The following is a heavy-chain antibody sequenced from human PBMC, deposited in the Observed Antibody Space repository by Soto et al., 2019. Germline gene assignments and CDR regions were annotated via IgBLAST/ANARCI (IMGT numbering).Heavy chain of an antibody. CDR1: GFIFRDYG. CDR2: IKYDGSQQ. D-gene: IGHD1-26*01. J-gene: IGHJ4*02. Sequence: QVQLVDSGGGVVQPGRSLRLSCAASGFIFRDYGMHWVRQPPGKGLEWVATIKYDGSQQYYADSVKGRFTISRDNSKNTLFLQMNSLTTDATAVYYCARDASWQLLRSYFDSWGQGTLVTVSS. CDR3: ARDASWQLLRSYFDS. V-gene: IGHV3-33*01.